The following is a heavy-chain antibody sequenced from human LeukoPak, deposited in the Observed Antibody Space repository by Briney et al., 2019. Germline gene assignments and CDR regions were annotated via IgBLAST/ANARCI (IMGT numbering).Heavy chain of an antibody. CDR3: ARLPYYYDSHGFRDYHYYMDV. J-gene: IGHJ6*03. CDR1: DDSISSYY. V-gene: IGHV4-59*08. Sequence: PSETLSLTCTVADDSISSYYWTWNRQSPGKGLEWLAYMFFSGATTYNPSLRSRVTVLVDTSKNQFSLKLSSVTAADTAVYYCARLPYYYDSHGFRDYHYYMDVWGKGTTVTVSS. D-gene: IGHD3-22*01. CDR2: MFFSGAT.